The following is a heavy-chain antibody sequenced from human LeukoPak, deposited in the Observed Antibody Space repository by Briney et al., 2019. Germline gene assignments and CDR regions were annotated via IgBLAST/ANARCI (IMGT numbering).Heavy chain of an antibody. D-gene: IGHD3-16*01. CDR2: INPNTVGT. CDR1: GYTFTGYY. J-gene: IGHJ1*01. Sequence: GSLRVSCEASGYTFTGYYIHCVRQAPGQGLEWVGWINPNTVGTNYAQRFEGGVTMTMDTSNRTANTQRSRLKSQNTALYYCERVLGGPTFLLQHWGQDTLVTVSS. CDR3: ERVLGGPTFLLQH. V-gene: IGHV1-2*02.